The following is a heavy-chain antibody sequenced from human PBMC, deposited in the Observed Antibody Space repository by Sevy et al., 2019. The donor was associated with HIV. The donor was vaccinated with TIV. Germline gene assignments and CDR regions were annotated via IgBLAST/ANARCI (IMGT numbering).Heavy chain of an antibody. Sequence: GGSLRLSCEGSGFIFSTYWMTWVRQAPGKGLEWVANIKEDGSEKDYVDSVKGRFTISRDNAKNSLYLQMNNLRAEDTAVYYCARDRVVRLSEWPKVIAMITRDYYAMDVWGQGTTVTVSS. CDR1: GFIFSTYW. J-gene: IGHJ6*02. CDR2: IKEDGSEK. V-gene: IGHV3-7*03. CDR3: ARDRVVRLSEWPKVIAMITRDYYAMDV. D-gene: IGHD3-3*01.